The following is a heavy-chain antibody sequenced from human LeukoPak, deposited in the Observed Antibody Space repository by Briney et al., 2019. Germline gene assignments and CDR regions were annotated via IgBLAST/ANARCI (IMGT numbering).Heavy chain of an antibody. CDR3: ATFYSGSRHYYYYYMDV. D-gene: IGHD1-26*01. CDR2: ITSDRST. V-gene: IGHV3-23*01. J-gene: IGHJ6*03. Sequence: GGSLRLSCAASGFTFRNYGMSWVRQAPGKGLEWVSSITSDRSTYYADSVKGRFTISRDNSKNTLYLQMNSLRAEDTAVYYCATFYSGSRHYYYYYMDVWGKGTTVTVSS. CDR1: GFTFRNYG.